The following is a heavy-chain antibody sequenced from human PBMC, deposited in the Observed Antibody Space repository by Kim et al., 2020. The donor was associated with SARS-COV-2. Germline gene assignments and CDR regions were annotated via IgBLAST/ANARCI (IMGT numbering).Heavy chain of an antibody. D-gene: IGHD6-19*01. CDR3: AKDRSGQWLIYGMDV. J-gene: IGHJ6*02. V-gene: IGHV3-30*18. CDR2: ISYDGSNK. CDR1: GFTFSSYG. Sequence: GGSLRLSCAASGFTFSSYGMHWVRQAPGKGLEWVAVISYDGSNKYYADSVKGRFTISRDNSKNTLYLQMNSLRAEDTAVYYCAKDRSGQWLIYGMDVWGQGTTVTVSS.